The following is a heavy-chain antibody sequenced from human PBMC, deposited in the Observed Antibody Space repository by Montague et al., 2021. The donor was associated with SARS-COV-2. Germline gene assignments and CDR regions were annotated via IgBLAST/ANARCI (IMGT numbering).Heavy chain of an antibody. CDR3: AREVGRYYDWRSDS. CDR2: IYTSGST. D-gene: IGHD1-26*01. V-gene: IGHV4-61*02. J-gene: IGHJ4*02. CDR1: GGSISSGNYY. Sequence: TLSLTCTVSGGSISSGNYYWSWIRQPAGKGLEWIGRIYTSGSTNYNPSLKSRVTISADTSKNKFSLKLSSMTAADTAVYYCAREVGRYYDWRSDSWGQGTLVTVSS.